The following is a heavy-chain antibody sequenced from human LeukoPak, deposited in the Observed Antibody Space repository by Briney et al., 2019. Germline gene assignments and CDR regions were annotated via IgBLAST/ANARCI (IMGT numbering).Heavy chain of an antibody. CDR2: ISGSGGST. J-gene: IGHJ6*02. Sequence: TGGSLRLSCAASGFTFSSYAMNWVRQAPGKGLEWVSTISGSGGSTYYADSVKGRFTISRDNSKNTLYLQMNSLRAEDTAVYYCAKVVVPDDYYYYYGMDVWGQGTTVTVSS. V-gene: IGHV3-23*01. D-gene: IGHD2-2*01. CDR3: AKVVVPDDYYYYYGMDV. CDR1: GFTFSSYA.